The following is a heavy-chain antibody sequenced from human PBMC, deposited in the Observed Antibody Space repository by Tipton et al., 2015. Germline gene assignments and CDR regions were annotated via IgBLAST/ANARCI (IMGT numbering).Heavy chain of an antibody. J-gene: IGHJ4*02. Sequence: GSLRLSCAASGFTFSTAWMSWVRRTPGKGLEWVANIRQDGSERYYVDSAKGRFTISRDNAKNSLYLQMNSLRVEDTAVYYCGRGGIFSNNWYPFDYWGQGTLVTVSS. CDR1: GFTFSTAW. CDR2: IRQDGSER. D-gene: IGHD1-1*01. V-gene: IGHV3-7*03. CDR3: GRGGIFSNNWYPFDY.